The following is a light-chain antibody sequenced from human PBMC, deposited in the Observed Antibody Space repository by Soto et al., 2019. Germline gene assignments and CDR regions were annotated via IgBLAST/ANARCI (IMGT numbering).Light chain of an antibody. CDR2: GAS. J-gene: IGKJ3*01. Sequence: EIVLTQSPGTLSLSPGERATLSCRASQSVSSSYLAWYQQKPGQAPRLLIYGASSMATGIPDRFSGSGSGTDFTLTISRLEPEDFAVYYCQQYGSSLIFTFGPGTKVDIK. V-gene: IGKV3-20*01. CDR3: QQYGSSLIFT. CDR1: QSVSSSY.